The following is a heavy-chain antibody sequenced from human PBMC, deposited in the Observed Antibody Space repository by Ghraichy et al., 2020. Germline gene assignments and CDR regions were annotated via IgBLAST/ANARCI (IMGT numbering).Heavy chain of an antibody. V-gene: IGHV3-7*01. CDR2: IKKDGSEK. CDR1: GFIFSGYW. J-gene: IGHJ4*02. CDR3: ARDLGSGWYFDY. D-gene: IGHD6-19*01. Sequence: GESLNISCAASGFIFSGYWMSWVRQAPGKGLEWVANIKKDGSEKYYVDSVKGRFTISRDNAKNSLYLQMNSLRAEDTAVYYCARDLGSGWYFDYWGQGTLVTVSS.